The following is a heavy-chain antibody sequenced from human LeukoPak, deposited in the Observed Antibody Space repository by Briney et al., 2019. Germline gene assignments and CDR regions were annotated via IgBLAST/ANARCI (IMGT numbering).Heavy chain of an antibody. Sequence: GASVKVSCKASGYTFTGYYMHWVRQAPGQGLEWMGRINPNSGGTNYAQKFQGRVTMTRDTSISTAYMELSRLRSDDTAVYYCAREPTYYDFWSGQPNWFDPRGQGTLVTVSS. V-gene: IGHV1-2*06. CDR1: GYTFTGYY. J-gene: IGHJ5*02. D-gene: IGHD3-3*01. CDR2: INPNSGGT. CDR3: AREPTYYDFWSGQPNWFDP.